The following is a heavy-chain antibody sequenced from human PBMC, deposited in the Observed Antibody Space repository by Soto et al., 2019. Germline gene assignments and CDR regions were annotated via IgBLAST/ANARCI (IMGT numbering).Heavy chain of an antibody. V-gene: IGHV4-31*03. D-gene: IGHD6-6*01. J-gene: IGHJ5*02. Sequence: PSETLSLTCTVSGGSISSGGYYWSWIRQHPGKGLEWIGYIYYSGSTYYNPSLKSRVTISVDTSKNQFSLKLSSVTAADTAVYYCASSPIHKSAGVGPSTPNWFDPWGQGTLVTVSS. CDR3: ASSPIHKSAGVGPSTPNWFDP. CDR2: IYYSGST. CDR1: GGSISSGGYY.